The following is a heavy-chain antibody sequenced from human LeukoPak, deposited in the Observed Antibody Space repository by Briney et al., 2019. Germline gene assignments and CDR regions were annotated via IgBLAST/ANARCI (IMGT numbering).Heavy chain of an antibody. CDR2: IWYDGSNK. CDR3: AKGPWVRGRPGYFDY. V-gene: IGHV3-33*06. D-gene: IGHD3-10*01. CDR1: GFTFSSYG. Sequence: PGGSLRLSCAASGFTFSSYGMHWVRQAPGKGLEWVAVIWYDGSNKYYADSVKGRFTISRDNSKNTLYLRMNSLRAEDTAVYYCAKGPWVRGRPGYFDYWGQGTLVTVSS. J-gene: IGHJ4*02.